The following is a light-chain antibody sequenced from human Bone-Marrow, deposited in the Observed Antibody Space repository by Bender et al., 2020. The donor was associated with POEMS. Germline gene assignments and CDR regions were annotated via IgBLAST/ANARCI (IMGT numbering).Light chain of an antibody. CDR3: SSYTSSNTWV. V-gene: IGLV2-14*03. CDR2: DVS. J-gene: IGLJ3*02. Sequence: QSALTQPASVSGSPGQSITISCTGTNNDIGSYDYVSWYQQRPGTAPKLLIYDVSNRPSGDSNRFSGSKSGNTASLTISGLQAEDEADYYCSSYTSSNTWVFGGGTKVNVL. CDR1: NNDIGSYDY.